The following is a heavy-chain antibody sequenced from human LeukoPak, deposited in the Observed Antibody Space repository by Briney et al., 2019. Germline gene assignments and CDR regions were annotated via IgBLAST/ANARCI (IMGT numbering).Heavy chain of an antibody. CDR3: ARAGAYSSGREDDTFDI. V-gene: IGHV1-24*01. D-gene: IGHD6-19*01. CDR2: FDPEDGET. J-gene: IGHJ3*02. CDR1: GYTLTELS. Sequence: ASVKVSCKVSGYTLTELSMHWVRQAPGNGLGWMGGFDPEDGETIYAQKFQGWVTMTRDTSISTAYMELSRLKSDDTAVYYCARAGAYSSGREDDTFDIWGQGTMVTVSS.